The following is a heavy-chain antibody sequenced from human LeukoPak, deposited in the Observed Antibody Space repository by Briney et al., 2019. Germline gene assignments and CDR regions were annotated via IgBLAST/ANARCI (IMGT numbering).Heavy chain of an antibody. CDR1: GFTLSNYA. Sequence: GGSLRLSCAASGFTLSNYAIHWVRQPAGEGLEWVSALGTAGDTFYPGSVKGRFTISRDNAKKSLFLQMNSLRAEDTAVYYCARQNTPHGNFDYWGQGTLVTVSS. J-gene: IGHJ4*02. CDR2: LGTAGDT. D-gene: IGHD5-24*01. CDR3: ARQNTPHGNFDY. V-gene: IGHV3-13*01.